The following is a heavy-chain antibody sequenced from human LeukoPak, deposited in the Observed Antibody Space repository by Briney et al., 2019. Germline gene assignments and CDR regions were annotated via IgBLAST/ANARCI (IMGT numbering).Heavy chain of an antibody. V-gene: IGHV3-33*01. Sequence: GGSLRLSCAASGFNLSSYGMHWVRQAPGKGLEWVAVIWYDGSNKYYADSVKGRFTISRDNSKNTLYLQMNSLRAEDTAVYYCARELRNQLLSDYYYGMDVWGQGTTVTVSS. D-gene: IGHD2-2*01. J-gene: IGHJ6*02. CDR3: ARELRNQLLSDYYYGMDV. CDR2: IWYDGSNK. CDR1: GFNLSSYG.